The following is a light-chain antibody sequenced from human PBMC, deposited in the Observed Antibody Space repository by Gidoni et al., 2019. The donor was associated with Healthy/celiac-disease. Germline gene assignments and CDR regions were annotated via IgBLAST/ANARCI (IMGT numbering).Light chain of an antibody. CDR2: KAS. Sequence: DIQMIQSPSTLSASVGDRLTITCRASQRISSWLAWYQQKPGKAPKLLIYKASSLESGVPSRSRSSGSGTEFTLTISSLQPDDFATYYCQQYDSYSLTFGEGTKVEIK. CDR3: QQYDSYSLT. CDR1: QRISSW. V-gene: IGKV1-5*03. J-gene: IGKJ4*01.